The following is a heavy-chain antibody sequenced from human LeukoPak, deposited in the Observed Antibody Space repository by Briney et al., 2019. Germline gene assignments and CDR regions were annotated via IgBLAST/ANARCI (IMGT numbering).Heavy chain of an antibody. J-gene: IGHJ4*02. Sequence: PSETLSLTCAVYGGSFSGYYWSWIRQPPGRGLEWIGEINHSGSTNYNPSLKSRVTISVDTSKNQFSLKLSSVTAADTAVYYCARSDTAMVPLDYWGQGTLVTVSS. CDR1: GGSFSGYY. V-gene: IGHV4-34*01. D-gene: IGHD5-18*01. CDR3: ARSDTAMVPLDY. CDR2: INHSGST.